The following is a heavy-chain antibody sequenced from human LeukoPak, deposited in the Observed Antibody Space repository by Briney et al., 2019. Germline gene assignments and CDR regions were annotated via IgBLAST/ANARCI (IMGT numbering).Heavy chain of an antibody. J-gene: IGHJ4*02. V-gene: IGHV4-30-4*07. CDR2: IYYSGST. Sequence: PSETLSLTCAVSGGSISSGGYPWSWIRQPPGKGLEWIGYIYYSGSTYYNPSLKSRVTISVDTSKNQFSLKLSSVTAADTAVYYCAREVNGLFDYWGQGTLVTVSS. D-gene: IGHD2-8*01. CDR3: AREVNGLFDY. CDR1: GGSISSGGYP.